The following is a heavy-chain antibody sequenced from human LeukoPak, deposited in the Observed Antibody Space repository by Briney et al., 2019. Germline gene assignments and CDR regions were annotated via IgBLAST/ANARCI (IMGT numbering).Heavy chain of an antibody. Sequence: GGSLRLSCAASGFTFSSYGMHWVRQAPGKGLEWVANIKQDGSEKNYVDSVKGRFTISRDNAKNSEYLQMSSLRVEDTAVYYCAELGITMIGGVWGKGTTVTISS. D-gene: IGHD3-10*02. V-gene: IGHV3-7*01. CDR2: IKQDGSEK. CDR3: AELGITMIGGV. CDR1: GFTFSSYG. J-gene: IGHJ6*04.